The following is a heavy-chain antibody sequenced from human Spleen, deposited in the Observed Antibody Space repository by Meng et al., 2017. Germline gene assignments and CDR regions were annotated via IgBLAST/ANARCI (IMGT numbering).Heavy chain of an antibody. CDR1: GGSISNADYY. Sequence: QVQLQESGPGLVKPSQTLSLTCTVSGGSISNADYYWSWIRQPPGKGLEWIGYIYYSGSTYYNPSLKSRVTMSVDRSKNQSSLKLSSVTAADTAVYYCASYVSGTYRFDPWGQGTLVTVSS. V-gene: IGHV4-30-4*01. D-gene: IGHD3-10*01. J-gene: IGHJ5*02. CDR3: ASYVSGTYRFDP. CDR2: IYYSGST.